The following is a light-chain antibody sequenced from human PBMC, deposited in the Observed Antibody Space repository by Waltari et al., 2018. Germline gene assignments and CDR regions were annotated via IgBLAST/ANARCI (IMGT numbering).Light chain of an antibody. V-gene: IGLV1-40*01. CDR3: HSYDSSLGGSV. CDR2: NNK. Sequence: QSVLTQPPSVSGAPGQGVTISCTGSSSNIGAGYAVHWYQQFPETAPKLLIYNNKDRPSGVPDRFSGSKSGPSASLAITGLQAEDEANYYCHSYDSSLGGSVFGGGTKLTVL. J-gene: IGLJ3*02. CDR1: SSNIGAGYA.